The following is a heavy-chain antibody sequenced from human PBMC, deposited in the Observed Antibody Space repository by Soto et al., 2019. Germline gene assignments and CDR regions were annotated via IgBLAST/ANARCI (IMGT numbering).Heavy chain of an antibody. V-gene: IGHV3-7*01. CDR1: GFSFSSYW. Sequence: EVQLVESGGGVVQRGGSLRLSCAASGFSFSSYWMNWVRQAPGKGLEWVANIKQDGSEKYYVDSVKGRFTISRDNAKNSLYLQMNSLRAEDAAVYYCARDSSLYTASLGYWGQGTLVTVSS. CDR3: ARDSSLYTASLGY. D-gene: IGHD1-1*01. CDR2: IKQDGSEK. J-gene: IGHJ4*02.